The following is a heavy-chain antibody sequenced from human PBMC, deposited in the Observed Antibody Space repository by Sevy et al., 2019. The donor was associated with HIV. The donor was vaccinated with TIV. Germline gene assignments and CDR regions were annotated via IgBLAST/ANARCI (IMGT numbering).Heavy chain of an antibody. V-gene: IGHV3-53*01. D-gene: IGHD6-19*01. CDR3: ARGRGEQWLVTRGFDP. CDR2: IYSDGNT. CDR1: GFVVGSNY. J-gene: IGHJ5*02. Sequence: GGSLRLSCAASGFVVGSNYMSWVRQAPGKGLEWVSVIYSDGNTYYAVSVKGRFTISRDNSMNTLYLQMNSLRVEDTAIYYCARGRGEQWLVTRGFDPWGQGTLVTVSS.